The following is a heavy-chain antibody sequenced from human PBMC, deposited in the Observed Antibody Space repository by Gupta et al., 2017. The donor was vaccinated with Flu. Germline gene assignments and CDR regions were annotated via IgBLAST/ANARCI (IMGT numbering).Heavy chain of an antibody. D-gene: IGHD2-15*01. V-gene: IGHV1-2*06. Sequence: QGPGQGLEWLGRISPSTGDTSYAQKFQGRVTLTRDTSINTAYMELSVLTSDDTAVYYCARDPPLVIPASIPYYWGQGTPVTVSS. CDR2: ISPSTGDT. CDR3: ARDPPLVIPASIPYY. J-gene: IGHJ4*02.